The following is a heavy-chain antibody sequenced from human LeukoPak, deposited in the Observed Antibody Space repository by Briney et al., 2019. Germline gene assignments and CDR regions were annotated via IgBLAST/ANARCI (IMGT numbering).Heavy chain of an antibody. J-gene: IGHJ6*04. V-gene: IGHV3-48*04. CDR3: AELGITMIGGV. CDR2: ISSSGSTI. CDR1: GFTFSSYS. Sequence: GGSLRLSCAASGFTFSSYSMNWVRQAPGKGLEWVSSISSSGSTICYADSVKGRFTISRDNAKNSLYLQMNSLRAEDTAVYYCAELGITMIGGVWGKGTTVTISS. D-gene: IGHD3-10*02.